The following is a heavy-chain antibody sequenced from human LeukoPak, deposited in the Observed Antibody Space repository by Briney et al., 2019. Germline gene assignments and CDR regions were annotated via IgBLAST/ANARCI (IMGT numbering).Heavy chain of an antibody. CDR3: AKGDYYDSSGYHTHDY. V-gene: IGHV3-23*01. CDR2: ISGSGGST. D-gene: IGHD3-22*01. J-gene: IGHJ4*02. CDR1: GFTFSSYA. Sequence: GGPLRLSCAASGFTFSSYAMSWVRQAPGKGLEWVSAISGSGGSTYYADSVKGRFTISRDNSKNTLYLQMNSLRAEDTAVYYCAKGDYYDSSGYHTHDYWGQGTLVTVSS.